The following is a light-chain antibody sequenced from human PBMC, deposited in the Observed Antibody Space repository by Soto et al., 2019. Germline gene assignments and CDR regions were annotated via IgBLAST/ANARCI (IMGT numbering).Light chain of an antibody. CDR2: KVT. J-gene: IGLJ1*01. Sequence: QSALTQPASVSGSPGQSITISCTGTSGDIGSYNRVSWYQQHPGKAPKLIIYKVTDRPSGVSNRFSGSKSGNTASLTISGLQAEDEAEYYCSSYTNINTRACVFGTGTKV. V-gene: IGLV2-14*01. CDR3: SSYTNINTRACV. CDR1: SGDIGSYNR.